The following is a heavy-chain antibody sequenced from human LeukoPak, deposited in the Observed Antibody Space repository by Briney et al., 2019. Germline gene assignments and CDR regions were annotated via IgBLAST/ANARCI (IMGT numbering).Heavy chain of an antibody. CDR2: IYPGDSDT. D-gene: IGHD3-22*01. J-gene: IGHJ3*02. V-gene: IGHV5-51*03. CDR3: ARRYYYDSSGYSGAFDI. CDR1: GYSFTSYW. Sequence: GASLKISCTGSGYSFTSYWIGWVRQMPGKGLERMGIIYPGDSDTRYNPSFQGQVTISADKSISTAYLQWSSLKASDTAMYYCARRYYYDSSGYSGAFDIWGQGTMVTVSS.